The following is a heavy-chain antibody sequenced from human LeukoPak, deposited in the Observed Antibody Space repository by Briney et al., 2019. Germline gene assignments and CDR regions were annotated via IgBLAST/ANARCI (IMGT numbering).Heavy chain of an antibody. J-gene: IGHJ6*02. CDR1: GYTFTGYY. D-gene: IGHD6-13*01. CDR3: ARGLAMHSSSWYLVGATGEHYGMDV. Sequence: GAPVKVSCKASGYTFTGYYMHWVRQSPGQGLEWMGRINPNSGGTNYAQKFQGRVTMTRDTSISTAYMELSRLRSDDTAEYYCARGLAMHSSSWYLVGATGEHYGMDVWGQGTTVTVSS. V-gene: IGHV1-2*06. CDR2: INPNSGGT.